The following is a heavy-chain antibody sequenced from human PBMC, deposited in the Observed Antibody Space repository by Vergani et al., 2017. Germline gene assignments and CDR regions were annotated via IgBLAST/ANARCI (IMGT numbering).Heavy chain of an antibody. D-gene: IGHD2-21*02. CDR3: AKYLRDSTDGLPDS. J-gene: IGHJ4*02. V-gene: IGHV3-30*02. CDR1: GFPFSNFG. Sequence: QVQLVESAGGVVQPGGSLRLSCAASGFPFSNFGMHWSRQAPGKGREWLAYIGKDGINTRYRDAVKGRFTVSRDNSKDILNLQMDSLRSEDTALYYCAKYLRDSTDGLPDSWGPGTLVIVSS. CDR2: IGKDGINT.